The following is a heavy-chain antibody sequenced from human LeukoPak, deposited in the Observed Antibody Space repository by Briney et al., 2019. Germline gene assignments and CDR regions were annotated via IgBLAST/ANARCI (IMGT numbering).Heavy chain of an antibody. Sequence: GESLKISCKDSRYNFTSYWIAWVRQMPGKGLEWMGIIYAGDSDTRYSPSFQGQVTISADKSISTAYLQWSSLKASDTAMYYCARGQPYSDYWGQGTLVTVSS. V-gene: IGHV5-51*01. CDR2: IYAGDSDT. CDR3: ARGQPYSDY. CDR1: RYNFTSYW. D-gene: IGHD2-21*01. J-gene: IGHJ4*02.